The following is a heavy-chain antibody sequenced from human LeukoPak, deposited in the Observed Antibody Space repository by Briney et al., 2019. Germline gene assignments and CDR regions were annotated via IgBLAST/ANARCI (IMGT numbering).Heavy chain of an antibody. D-gene: IGHD4-11*01. V-gene: IGHV3-23*01. Sequence: GGSLRLSCAASGFNFKDYDMTWVRQAPGKGLEWVASISARGVSTNYADSVRGRFTISRDNSNRVVYLRMNSLRTEDTAVYYCVRSINYSNYLLDFWGQGTRVIVSS. CDR3: VRSINYSNYLLDF. CDR1: GFNFKDYD. CDR2: ISARGVST. J-gene: IGHJ4*02.